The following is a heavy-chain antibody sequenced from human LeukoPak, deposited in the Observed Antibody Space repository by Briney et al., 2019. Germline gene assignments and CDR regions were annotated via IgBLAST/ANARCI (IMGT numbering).Heavy chain of an antibody. Sequence: PGGSLRLSCAASGFTFSNYAVSWVRQAPGKGLEWVSAISGGGDSTYYADSVKGRFTISRDNSKNTLYLQMNSLRAEDTALYYCAKDGYGSVDVWGQGTTVTVSS. CDR3: AKDGYGSVDV. CDR1: GFTFSNYA. J-gene: IGHJ6*02. V-gene: IGHV3-23*01. CDR2: ISGGGDST. D-gene: IGHD3-10*01.